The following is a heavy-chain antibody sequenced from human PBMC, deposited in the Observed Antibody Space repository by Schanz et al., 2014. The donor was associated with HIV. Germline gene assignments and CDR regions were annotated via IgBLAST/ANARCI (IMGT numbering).Heavy chain of an antibody. CDR1: GYTFTSYG. D-gene: IGHD1-26*01. J-gene: IGHJ5*02. CDR3: ARASYSGTYYTWFDP. CDR2: MNPRSGNT. V-gene: IGHV1-8*02. Sequence: QVQLVQSGPEVKKPGASVKVSCKASGYTFTSYGVSWVRQAPGQGLEWVGWMNPRSGNTGYAQKFQGRVTLTRNTSLTTAYMELSSLRSEDSAIYYCARASYSGTYYTWFDPWGQGTLVTVSS.